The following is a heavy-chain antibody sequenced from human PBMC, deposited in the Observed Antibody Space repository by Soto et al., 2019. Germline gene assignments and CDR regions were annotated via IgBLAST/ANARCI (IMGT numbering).Heavy chain of an antibody. CDR2: TIPMFATA. CDR3: ARGLFGQPWLVGFDT. D-gene: IGHD6-19*01. J-gene: IGHJ4*02. CDR1: GGSFSNYI. V-gene: IGHV1-69*13. Sequence: GASVKVSCKASGGSFSNYIFAWVRQAPGQGLEWMGGTIPMFATAQYAQKLQGRVTITADESTSTVYMDLTSLTSDDTAAYYCARGLFGQPWLVGFDTWGQGPLLTVSS.